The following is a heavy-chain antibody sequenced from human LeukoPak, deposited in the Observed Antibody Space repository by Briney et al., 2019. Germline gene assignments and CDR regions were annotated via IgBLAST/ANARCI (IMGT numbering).Heavy chain of an antibody. D-gene: IGHD7-27*01. CDR2: ISYTYNI. CDR1: GFIFSPYS. V-gene: IGHV3-48*02. J-gene: IGHJ4*02. Sequence: GGSLRLSCAASGFIFSPYSMNWVRQAPGRGLEWVSYISYTYNIYYSDSVRGRFTISGDNAKNSVYLQMNSLRDEDTAVYYCARDHNWGFDFWGQGTLVAVSS. CDR3: ARDHNWGFDF.